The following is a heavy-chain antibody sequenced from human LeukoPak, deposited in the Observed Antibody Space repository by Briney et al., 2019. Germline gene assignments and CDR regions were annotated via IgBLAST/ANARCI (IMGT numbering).Heavy chain of an antibody. CDR3: ARDSSGYVSWFDP. D-gene: IGHD3-22*01. V-gene: IGHV1-2*02. J-gene: IGHJ5*02. CDR1: GYTFTGYY. CDR2: INPNSGGT. Sequence: ASVKVSCKASGYTFTGYYMYWVRQAPGQGLEWMGWINPNSGGTNYAQKFQGRVTMTRDTSISTAYMELSRLRSDDTAVYYCARDSSGYVSWFDPWGQGTLVTVSS.